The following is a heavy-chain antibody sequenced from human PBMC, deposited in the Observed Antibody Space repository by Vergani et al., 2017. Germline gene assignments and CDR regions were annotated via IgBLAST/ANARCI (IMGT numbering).Heavy chain of an antibody. CDR2: ISPYNHKT. V-gene: IGHV1-18*04. CDR1: GYTFVNHP. Sequence: QAQLGQSDSEVKKPGDSVTLSCTTSGYTFVNHPITWVRQAPGQGLDWMGWISPYNHKTLYSQKVEGRVTMTSDTSSSTVFLELRRLTSDDTAIYYCAGSQSATNDFDLWGRGTLVTVSS. J-gene: IGHJ4*02. D-gene: IGHD3-3*01. CDR3: AGSQSATNDFDL.